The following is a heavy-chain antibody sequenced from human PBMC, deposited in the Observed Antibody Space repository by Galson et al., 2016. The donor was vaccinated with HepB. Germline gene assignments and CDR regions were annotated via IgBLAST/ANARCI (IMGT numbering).Heavy chain of an antibody. J-gene: IGHJ4*02. D-gene: IGHD5-12*01. Sequence: SETLSLTCTVYGGSFSGHYWSWIRQPPGKGLEWIGEIDDSGSTNYHPSLKSRVTISLNTSKNQFSLQLSSVTAADTAVYYCVRGGGYVESDYWGQGTLVTVSS. V-gene: IGHV4-34*01. CDR1: GGSFSGHY. CDR2: IDDSGST. CDR3: VRGGGYVESDY.